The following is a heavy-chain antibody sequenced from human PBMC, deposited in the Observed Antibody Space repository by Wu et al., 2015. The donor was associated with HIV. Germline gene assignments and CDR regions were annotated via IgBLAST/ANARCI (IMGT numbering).Heavy chain of an antibody. D-gene: IGHD6-19*01. CDR1: GYTFTSYG. Sequence: QVQLVQSGAAVKKPGASVKVSCKASGYTFTSYGISWVRQAPGQGLEWMGWISAYNGNTNYAQKLQGRVTMTTDTSTSTAYMELRSLRSDDTAVYYCARGGWGSGWYPTPPKTPFLDVWGKGTTVTVSS. J-gene: IGHJ6*04. CDR3: ARGGWGSGWYPTPPKTPFLDV. CDR2: ISAYNGNT. V-gene: IGHV1-18*01.